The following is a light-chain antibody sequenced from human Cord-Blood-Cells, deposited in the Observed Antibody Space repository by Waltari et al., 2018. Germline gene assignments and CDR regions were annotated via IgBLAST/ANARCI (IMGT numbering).Light chain of an antibody. V-gene: IGLV2-14*01. CDR3: SSYTSSSTLVV. CDR1: SSDVGGYNY. Sequence: QSALTQPASVSGSPGQSITISCTGTSSDVGGYNYVSWYQQHPGKAPKLMVYEVSNRPSGVSNRFCDSKSGNRASLTISGLQAEDEADYYCSSYTSSSTLVVFGGGTKLTVL. J-gene: IGLJ2*01. CDR2: EVS.